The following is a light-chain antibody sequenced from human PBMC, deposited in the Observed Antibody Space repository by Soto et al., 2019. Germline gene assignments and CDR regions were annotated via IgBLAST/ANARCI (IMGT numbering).Light chain of an antibody. CDR3: QSYDSSLSGYV. CDR1: SSDVGGYNY. Sequence: QSALTQPPSASGSPGQSVTISCTGTSSDVGGYNYLSWYQHRPGKAPQLIIYEVTKRPSGVPNRFFGSKSGNTASLAITGLQAEDEADYYCQSYDSSLSGYVFGTGTKLTVL. CDR2: EVT. J-gene: IGLJ1*01. V-gene: IGLV2-8*01.